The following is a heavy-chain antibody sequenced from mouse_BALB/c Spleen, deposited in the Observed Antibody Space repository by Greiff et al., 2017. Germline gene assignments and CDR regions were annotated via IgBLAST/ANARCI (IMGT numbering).Heavy chain of an antibody. V-gene: IGHV14-1*02. CDR3: AYIYYAMDY. J-gene: IGHJ4*01. D-gene: IGHD1-3*01. Sequence: GQLQQSGAELVRPGALVKLSCKASGFNIKDYYMHWVKQRPEQGLEWIGWIDPENGNTIYDPKFQGKASITADTSSNTAYLQLSSLTSEDTAVYYCAYIYYAMDYWGQGTSVTVSS. CDR2: IDPENGNT. CDR1: GFNIKDYY.